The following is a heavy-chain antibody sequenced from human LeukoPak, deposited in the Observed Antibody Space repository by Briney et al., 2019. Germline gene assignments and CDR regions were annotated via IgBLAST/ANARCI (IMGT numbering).Heavy chain of an antibody. CDR3: AGHLGGPFDS. V-gene: IGHV4-39*01. Sequence: SETLSLTCTVSGGSINISNYYWGWIRQPPGKGLECIGNIHYSGIIFYNPSFKSRVTFSVDTSKNYFSLKLSSVTAADTAVYYCAGHLGGPFDSWGQGALVTVSS. CDR2: IHYSGII. D-gene: IGHD3-16*01. CDR1: GGSINISNYY. J-gene: IGHJ4*02.